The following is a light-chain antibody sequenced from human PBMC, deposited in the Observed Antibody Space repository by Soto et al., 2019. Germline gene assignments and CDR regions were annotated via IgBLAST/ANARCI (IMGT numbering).Light chain of an antibody. Sequence: EIVFTQSPGTLSPSPGERARLSCRASQSVSSNLALYQQKPGQAPRLLIYGASSRATGIPDRFSGSGSGTDFTLTISRLEPEDFAAYYCQQYGSSPWTFGQGTKVDIK. CDR3: QQYGSSPWT. J-gene: IGKJ1*01. CDR1: QSVSSN. V-gene: IGKV3-20*01. CDR2: GAS.